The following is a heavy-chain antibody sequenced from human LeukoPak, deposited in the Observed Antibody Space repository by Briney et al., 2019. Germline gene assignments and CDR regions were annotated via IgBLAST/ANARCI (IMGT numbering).Heavy chain of an antibody. Sequence: GGSLRLSCAASGFTFRSYAMYWVRQAPGKGLEWVSGISGSGGSTFYADSVKGRFTISRDNSKNTVYLQMNSLRAEDTAVYYCARDPTQLQLLSYYFDYWGQGTLVAVSS. CDR1: GFTFRSYA. D-gene: IGHD2-2*01. J-gene: IGHJ4*02. CDR3: ARDPTQLQLLSYYFDY. V-gene: IGHV3-23*01. CDR2: ISGSGGST.